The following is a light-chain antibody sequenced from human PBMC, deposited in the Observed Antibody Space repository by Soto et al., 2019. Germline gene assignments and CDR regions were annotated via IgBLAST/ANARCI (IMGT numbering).Light chain of an antibody. V-gene: IGLV2-14*03. Sequence: QSALTQPASVSGSPGQSISISCIGTSSDVCAFNYVSWYQHHPGKAPQLIIYDVTSRPSGVSNRFSASKSGNTASLTISGLQAEDEADYYCSSYTTRNTEVFGTGTKDTVL. CDR1: SSDVCAFNY. J-gene: IGLJ1*01. CDR2: DVT. CDR3: SSYTTRNTEV.